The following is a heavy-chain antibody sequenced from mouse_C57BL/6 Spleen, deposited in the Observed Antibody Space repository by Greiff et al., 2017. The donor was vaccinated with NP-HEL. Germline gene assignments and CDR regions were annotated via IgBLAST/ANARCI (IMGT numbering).Heavy chain of an antibody. CDR1: GYSFTGYY. CDR2: INPSTGGT. Sequence: VQLQQSGPELVKPGASVKISCKASGYSFTGYYMNWVKQSPEKSLEWIGEINPSTGGTTYNQKFKAKATLTVDKSSSTAYMQLKSLTSEDSAVYYCARDGSSYHWYFDVWGTGTTVTVSS. V-gene: IGHV1-42*01. D-gene: IGHD1-1*01. J-gene: IGHJ1*03. CDR3: ARDGSSYHWYFDV.